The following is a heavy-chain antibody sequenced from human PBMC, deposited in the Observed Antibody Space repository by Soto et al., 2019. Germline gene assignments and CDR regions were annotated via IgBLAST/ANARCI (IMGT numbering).Heavy chain of an antibody. V-gene: IGHV1-8*01. CDR3: ARGRSIRITIFGVVTLDMDV. J-gene: IGHJ6*03. CDR2: MNPNSGNT. CDR1: GYTFTSYD. D-gene: IGHD3-3*01. Sequence: ASVKVSCKASGYTFTSYDINWVRQATGQGLEWMGWMNPNSGNTGYAQKIQGRVTMTRNTSISTAYMELSSLRSEDTAVYYCARGRSIRITIFGVVTLDMDVWGKGTTVTVSS.